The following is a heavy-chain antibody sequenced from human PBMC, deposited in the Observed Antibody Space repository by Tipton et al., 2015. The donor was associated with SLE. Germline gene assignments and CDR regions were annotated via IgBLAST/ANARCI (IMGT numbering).Heavy chain of an antibody. CDR2: IYYSGTSSGGT. J-gene: IGHJ4*02. CDR1: GGSIGPYY. D-gene: IGHD3-22*01. V-gene: IGHV4-59*12. CDR3: ARRPYVSSGYFFDY. Sequence: TLSLTCTVSGGSIGPYYWNWMRQSPGKGLEWIGYIYYSGTSSGGTNYNPSLKSRVTISVDTSKNQFSLKLSSVTAADTAVYYCARRPYVSSGYFFDYWGQGTLVTVSS.